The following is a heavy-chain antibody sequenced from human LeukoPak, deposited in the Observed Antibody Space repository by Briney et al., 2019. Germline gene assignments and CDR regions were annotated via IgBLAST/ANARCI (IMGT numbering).Heavy chain of an antibody. CDR3: ARAPDTAMIDY. CDR1: GFTFSGYS. J-gene: IGHJ4*02. D-gene: IGHD5-18*01. V-gene: IGHV3-21*01. CDR2: ISSSGSYI. Sequence: GGSLRLSCAASGFTFSGYSISWLRQAPGKGLEWVSSISSSGSYIYYADSVKGRFTISRDNAKNSLYLQMNSLRAEDTAVYYCARAPDTAMIDYWGQGTLVTVSS.